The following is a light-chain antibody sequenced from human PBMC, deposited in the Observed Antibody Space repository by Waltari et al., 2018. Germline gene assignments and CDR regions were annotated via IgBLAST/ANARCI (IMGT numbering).Light chain of an antibody. CDR2: KDT. V-gene: IGLV3-25*03. CDR1: ALSNQY. Sequence: YELTQPPSVSVSPGHTARTTSSADALSNQYVSWYQPKPGQAPILLIFKDTERSSGIPGRFSGSNSGTIVTLTISGVQAQDEADYYCQSTHNSGAYVVFGGGTKLTVL. CDR3: QSTHNSGAYVV. J-gene: IGLJ2*01.